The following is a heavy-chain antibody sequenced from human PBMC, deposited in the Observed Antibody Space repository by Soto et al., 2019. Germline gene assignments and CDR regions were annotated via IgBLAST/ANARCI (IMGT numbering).Heavy chain of an antibody. Sequence: ASVKVSCKASGYTFTSYAMHWVRQAPGQRLEWMGWINAGNGNTKYSQKFQGTVTMTRDTSANTAYMELSSLRSEDTAMYYCARGFCRGTSCYAFDSWGQGTLVTVSS. CDR3: ARGFCRGTSCYAFDS. CDR1: GYTFTSYA. D-gene: IGHD2-2*01. CDR2: INAGNGNT. J-gene: IGHJ4*02. V-gene: IGHV1-3*01.